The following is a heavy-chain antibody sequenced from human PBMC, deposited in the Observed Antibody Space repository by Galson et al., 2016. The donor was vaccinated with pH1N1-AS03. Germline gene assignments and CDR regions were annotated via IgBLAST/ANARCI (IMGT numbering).Heavy chain of an antibody. J-gene: IGHJ3*02. CDR3: ARVPDRDYFGMLDTPQDDFEI. CDR1: GASITSDGFY. V-gene: IGHV4-39*07. Sequence: ETLPLTCIVAGASITSDGFYWAWIRQPPGRGLECLGSVSYRGEAFYSPSLRVRVTVSVDTSQNQFSLNVHSLTAADTALYFCARVPDRDYFGMLDTPQDDFEIWGQGTMVIVSS. CDR2: VSYRGEA. D-gene: IGHD3-3*01.